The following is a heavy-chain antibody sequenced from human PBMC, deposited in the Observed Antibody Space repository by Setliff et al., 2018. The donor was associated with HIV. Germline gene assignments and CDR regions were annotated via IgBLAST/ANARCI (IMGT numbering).Heavy chain of an antibody. J-gene: IGHJ3*02. Sequence: ASVKVSCKASGYTFTSYGISWVRQAPGEGLAWMGWISAYNGNTNYAQKLQGRVTMTTDTSTSTAYMELRSLRSDDTAVYYCARDLGRSSGLYFLAGSGDAFDIWGQGTMVTVSS. CDR3: ARDLGRSSGLYFLAGSGDAFDI. CDR1: GYTFTSYG. D-gene: IGHD6-19*01. CDR2: ISAYNGNT. V-gene: IGHV1-18*01.